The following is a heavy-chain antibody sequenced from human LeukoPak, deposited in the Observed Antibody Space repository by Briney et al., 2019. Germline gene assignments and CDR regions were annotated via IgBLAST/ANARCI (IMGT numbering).Heavy chain of an antibody. D-gene: IGHD5-12*01. CDR2: IYYSGST. CDR3: ARRAGRGYSSYGPEYYFDY. J-gene: IGHJ4*02. CDR1: GVSVSSGSYY. V-gene: IGHV4-61*01. Sequence: KPSETLSLTCTVSGVSVSSGSYYWSWIRQPPGKGLEWIGYIYYSGSTNYNPSLKSRVTISVDTSKNQFSLKLSSVTAADTAVYYCARRAGRGYSSYGPEYYFDYWGQGTLVTVSS.